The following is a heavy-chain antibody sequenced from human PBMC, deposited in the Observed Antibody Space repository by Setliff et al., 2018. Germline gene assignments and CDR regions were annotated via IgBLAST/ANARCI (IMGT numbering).Heavy chain of an antibody. CDR1: GASITSGGFY. Sequence: PSETLSLTCSVSGASITSGGFYWTWIRQPAGKGLEWIGHISPSGSTTYNPSVKSRVTISLDTSKNLFSLKLDSVTAADTALYYCARSPSSGAYWNPRPFYSDYWARGTLVTVS. J-gene: IGHJ4*02. CDR3: ARSPSSGAYWNPRPFYSDY. D-gene: IGHD1-26*01. CDR2: ISPSGST. V-gene: IGHV4-61*09.